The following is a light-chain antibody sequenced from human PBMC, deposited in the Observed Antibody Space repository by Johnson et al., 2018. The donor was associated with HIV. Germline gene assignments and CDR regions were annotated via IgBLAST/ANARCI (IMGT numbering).Light chain of an antibody. CDR1: SSNIGNNY. Sequence: QSVLTQPPSVSAAPGQKVPISCSGSSSNIGNNYVSWYQQLPGTAPKLLIYDNYKRPSGIPDRFSASKSGTSATLGITGLQTGDEADYYCGAWDSTLSGGLYVFGTGTKVTVL. CDR2: DNY. V-gene: IGLV1-51*01. CDR3: GAWDSTLSGGLYV. J-gene: IGLJ1*01.